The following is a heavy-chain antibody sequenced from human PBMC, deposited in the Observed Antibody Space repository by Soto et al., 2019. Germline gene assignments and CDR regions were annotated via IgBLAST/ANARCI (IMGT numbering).Heavy chain of an antibody. CDR3: ARGGGGGYYDH. D-gene: IGHD3-16*01. CDR1: GFTFSSYA. CDR2: ISGSGGST. V-gene: IGHV3-23*01. Sequence: EVQLLESGGGLVQPGGSLRLSCAASGFTFSSYAMRWVRQAPVKGLEWVSAISGSGGSTYYADSVKGRFTISRDNSTNTLYLQMNTQRAENTPLYSFARGGGGGYYDHGGKGSLVTVSP. J-gene: IGHJ4*02.